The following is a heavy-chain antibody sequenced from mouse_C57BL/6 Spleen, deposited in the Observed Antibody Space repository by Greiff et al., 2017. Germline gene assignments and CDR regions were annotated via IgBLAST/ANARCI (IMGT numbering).Heavy chain of an antibody. CDR3: ARGVTTGYFDY. J-gene: IGHJ2*01. CDR1: GYTFTSYW. Sequence: QVQLQQPGAELVKPGASVKLSCKASGYTFTSYWMHWVKQRPGQGLEWIGMIHPNSGSTNNNEKFKSKATLTVDKCSSTAYMQLSSLKSEDSAVYYCARGVTTGYFDYWGQGTTLTVSS. D-gene: IGHD2-12*01. V-gene: IGHV1-64*01. CDR2: IHPNSGST.